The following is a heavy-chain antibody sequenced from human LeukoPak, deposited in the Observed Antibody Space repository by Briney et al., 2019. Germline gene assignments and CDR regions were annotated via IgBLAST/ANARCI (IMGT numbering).Heavy chain of an antibody. Sequence: GASVKVSCKASGGTFSGYTITWVRQAPGQGLEWMGRIIPIVGITNYAQKFQGRVTITADKSTSTAYMELSSLRSEDTAVYYCARPAAAPSAVDYWGQGTLVTVSS. CDR2: IIPIVGIT. D-gene: IGHD6-13*01. CDR3: ARPAAAPSAVDY. J-gene: IGHJ4*02. CDR1: GGTFSGYT. V-gene: IGHV1-69*02.